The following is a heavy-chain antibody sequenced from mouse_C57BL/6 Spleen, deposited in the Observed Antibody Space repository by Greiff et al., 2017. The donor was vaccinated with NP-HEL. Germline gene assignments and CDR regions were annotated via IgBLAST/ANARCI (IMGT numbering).Heavy chain of an antibody. J-gene: IGHJ4*01. Sequence: QVQLQQSGAELARPGASVKLSCKASGYTFTSYGISWVKQRTGQGLEWIGEIYPRSGNTYYNEKFKGKATLTADKSSSTAYMELRSLTSEDSAVYVCARGGQLRLAGYYAMDYWGQGTSVTVSS. V-gene: IGHV1-81*01. CDR3: ARGGQLRLAGYYAMDY. CDR2: IYPRSGNT. D-gene: IGHD3-2*02. CDR1: GYTFTSYG.